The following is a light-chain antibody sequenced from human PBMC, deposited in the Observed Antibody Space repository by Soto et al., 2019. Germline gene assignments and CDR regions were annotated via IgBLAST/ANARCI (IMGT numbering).Light chain of an antibody. Sequence: QSVLTQPASVSGSPGQSITISCTGTTSDVGTYNLVSWYQHHPGKAPKLMIFEVVKRPSGVSNRFSGSKSGNTASLTISGLQAEDEADYYCCSYAGSSMFVFGGGTKLTVL. J-gene: IGLJ3*02. CDR2: EVV. V-gene: IGLV2-23*02. CDR3: CSYAGSSMFV. CDR1: TSDVGTYNL.